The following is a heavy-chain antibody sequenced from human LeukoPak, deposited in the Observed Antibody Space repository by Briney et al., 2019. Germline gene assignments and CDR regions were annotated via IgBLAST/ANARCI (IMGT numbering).Heavy chain of an antibody. CDR1: GFTFSSYS. D-gene: IGHD4-17*01. V-gene: IGHV3-9*01. CDR2: ISWNSGSI. CDR3: AKGSRATVTEYYFDY. Sequence: GGSLRLSCAASGFTFSSYSMNWVRQAPGKGLEWVSGISWNSGSIGYADSVKGRFTISRDNAKNSLYLQMNSLRAEDTALYYCAKGSRATVTEYYFDYWGQGTLVTVSS. J-gene: IGHJ4*02.